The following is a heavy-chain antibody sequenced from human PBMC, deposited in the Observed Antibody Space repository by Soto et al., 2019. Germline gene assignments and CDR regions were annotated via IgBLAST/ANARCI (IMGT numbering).Heavy chain of an antibody. CDR1: GGASSSSFW. Sequence: QVQLQESGPRLVKPSGTLSLSCGVSGGASSSSFWWSWVRQSPGKGLEWIGEVDHSGTTNHNPSLNRRVTISVEKSKTQSSLNLTSVTAADTAVYYWARAFGGDTMFGGLLSYGWDVWGQGTSVTVSS. V-gene: IGHV4-4*02. D-gene: IGHD3-10*01. CDR2: VDHSGTT. CDR3: ARAFGGDTMFGGLLSYGWDV. J-gene: IGHJ6*02.